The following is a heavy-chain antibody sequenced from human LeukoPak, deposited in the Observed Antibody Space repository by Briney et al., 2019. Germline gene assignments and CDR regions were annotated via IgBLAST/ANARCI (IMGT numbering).Heavy chain of an antibody. D-gene: IGHD2-8*02. CDR2: INPSGSST. V-gene: IGHV1-46*01. CDR3: AREESGGYFDY. J-gene: IGHJ4*02. Sequence: ASVTLSCKASGFTFTNYYMHWVRQAPGQGLEWMGLINPSGSSTNYAQKFRGRVTMTRDTSTTTVYMELSSLRSEDTAVYYCAREESGGYFDYGGQGTLVTVSS. CDR1: GFTFTNYY.